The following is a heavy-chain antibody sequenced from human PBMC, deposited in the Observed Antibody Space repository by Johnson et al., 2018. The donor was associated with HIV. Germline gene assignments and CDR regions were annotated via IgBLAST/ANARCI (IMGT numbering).Heavy chain of an antibody. CDR2: INQDGREK. CDR3: ARDRAPVYSSSSTPFDAFDF. V-gene: IGHV3-7*01. Sequence: VQLVESGGGLVQPGGSLRLSCSASGFSFDSFWMTWVRQAPGKGLEWVANINQDGREKYYVDSVKGRFTISRDNAKNSLYLQITSLRAEDTAVYYCARDRAPVYSSSSTPFDAFDFWGQGTMVTVSS. J-gene: IGHJ3*01. D-gene: IGHD6-6*01. CDR1: GFSFDSFW.